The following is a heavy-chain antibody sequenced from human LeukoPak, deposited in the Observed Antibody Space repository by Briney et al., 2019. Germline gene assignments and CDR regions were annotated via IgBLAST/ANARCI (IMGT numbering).Heavy chain of an antibody. CDR2: INHSGST. V-gene: IGHV4-34*01. J-gene: IGHJ4*02. CDR1: GGSFSGYY. CDR3: AALVPAAMRGHGDY. D-gene: IGHD2-2*01. Sequence: SETLSLTCAVYGGSFSGYYWSWIRQPPGKGLEWIGEINHSGSTNYNPSLKSRVTISVDTSKNQFSLKLSSVTAADTAVYYCAALVPAAMRGHGDYWGQGTLVTVSS.